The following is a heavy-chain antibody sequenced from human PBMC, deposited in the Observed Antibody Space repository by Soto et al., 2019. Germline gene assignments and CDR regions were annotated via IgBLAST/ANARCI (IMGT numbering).Heavy chain of an antibody. V-gene: IGHV3-11*06. CDR2: ISSSSSYT. J-gene: IGHJ4*02. D-gene: IGHD3-22*01. CDR3: GKVSTYYYDSTFDF. CDR1: GFTFSDYY. Sequence: TGGSLRLSCTASGFTFSDYYMSWIRQAPGKGLEWVSYISSSSSYTNYADSVKGRFTIYRDNSMNTLYLQMNSLRAEDTAVYYCGKVSTYYYDSTFDFWGQGTLVTVSS.